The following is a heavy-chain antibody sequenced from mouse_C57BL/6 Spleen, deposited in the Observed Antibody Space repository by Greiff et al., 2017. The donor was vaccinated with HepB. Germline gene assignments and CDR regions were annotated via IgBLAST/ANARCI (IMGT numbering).Heavy chain of an antibody. CDR3: ARGEGEMDY. D-gene: IGHD3-3*01. J-gene: IGHJ4*01. V-gene: IGHV5-16*01. CDR1: GFTFSDYY. Sequence: EVQVVESEGGLVQPGSSMKLSCTASGFTFSDYYMAWVRQVPEKGLEWVANINYDGSSTYYLDSLKSRFIISRDNAKNILYLQMSSLKSEDTATYYCARGEGEMDYWGQGTSVTVSS. CDR2: INYDGSST.